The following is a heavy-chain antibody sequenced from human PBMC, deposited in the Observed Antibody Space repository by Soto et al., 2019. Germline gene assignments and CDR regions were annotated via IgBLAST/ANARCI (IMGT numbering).Heavy chain of an antibody. V-gene: IGHV3-30-3*01. J-gene: IGHJ6*02. D-gene: IGHD2-2*01. CDR1: GFTFSSYA. Sequence: QVQLVESGGGVVQPGRSLRLSCAASGFTFSSYAMHWVRQAPGEGLEGVAVISYDGSNKYYADSVKGRFTISKDNSKNPLYLQMNSLRAEDTAVYYGVAVLVPAALYYYGMDVWRQGTTVTVSS. CDR2: ISYDGSNK. CDR3: VAVLVPAALYYYGMDV.